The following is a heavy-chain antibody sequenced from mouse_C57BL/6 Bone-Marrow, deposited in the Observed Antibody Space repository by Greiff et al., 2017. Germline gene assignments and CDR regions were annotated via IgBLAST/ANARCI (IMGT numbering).Heavy chain of an antibody. V-gene: IGHV1-55*01. CDR1: GYTFTSYW. J-gene: IGHJ1*03. D-gene: IGHD2-5*01. CDR3: ARPYYSNYWYFDV. CDR2: LYPGSGST. Sequence: VQLQQPGAELVKPGASVKMSCTASGYTFTSYWITWVKQRPGQGLEWIGDLYPGSGSTNYNEKFKSKATLTVATSSSPAYMQLSSLTSADSAVYYCARPYYSNYWYFDVWGTGTTVTVSS.